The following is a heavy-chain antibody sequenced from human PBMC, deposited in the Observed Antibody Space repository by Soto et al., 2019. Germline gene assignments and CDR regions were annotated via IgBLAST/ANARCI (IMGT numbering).Heavy chain of an antibody. J-gene: IGHJ4*02. CDR1: GGSISSGGYS. CDR3: ARGRSGQQWLEYYFDY. D-gene: IGHD6-19*01. V-gene: IGHV4-30-2*01. CDR2: IYHSGST. Sequence: SETLSLTCAVSGGSISSGGYSWSWIRQPPGKGLEWIGYIYHSGSTYYNPSLKSRVTISVDRSKNQFSLKLSSVTAADTAVYYCARGRSGQQWLEYYFDYWGQGTLVTVSS.